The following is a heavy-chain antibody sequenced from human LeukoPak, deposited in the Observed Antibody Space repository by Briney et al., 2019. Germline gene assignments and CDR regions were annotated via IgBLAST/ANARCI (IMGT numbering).Heavy chain of an antibody. CDR2: IYHSGST. D-gene: IGHD3-10*01. Sequence: SGTLSLTCAVSGGSISSSNWWSWVRQPPGKGLEWIGEIYHSGSTNYNPSLKRRVTISVDKSKNQFSLKLSSVTAADTAVYYCARSQGLLWFGELSFPHYFDYWGQGTLVTVSS. CDR3: ARSQGLLWFGELSFPHYFDY. V-gene: IGHV4-4*02. J-gene: IGHJ4*02. CDR1: GGSISSSNW.